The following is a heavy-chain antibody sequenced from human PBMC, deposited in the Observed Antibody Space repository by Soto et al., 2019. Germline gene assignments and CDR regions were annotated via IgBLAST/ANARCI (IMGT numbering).Heavy chain of an antibody. Sequence: GGSLRLSCAASGFTFSSYAMHWVRQAPGKGLEWVAVISYDGSNKYYADSVKGRFTISRDNSKNTLYLQMNSLRAEDTAVYYCAREHRGGYSYGYGTYYYYYGMDVWGQGTTVTVSS. J-gene: IGHJ6*02. CDR2: ISYDGSNK. D-gene: IGHD5-18*01. V-gene: IGHV3-30-3*01. CDR1: GFTFSSYA. CDR3: AREHRGGYSYGYGTYYYYYGMDV.